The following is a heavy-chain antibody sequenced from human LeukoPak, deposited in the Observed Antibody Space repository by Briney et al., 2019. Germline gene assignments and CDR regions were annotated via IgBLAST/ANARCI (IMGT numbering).Heavy chain of an antibody. Sequence: PGGSLRLSCAASGFTFSSYAMSWVRQAPGKGLEWVAVISYDGSNKYYADSVKGRFTISRDNSKNTLYLQMNSLRAEDTAVYYCARDLIAVAGDVLDYWGQGTLVTVSS. V-gene: IGHV3-30-3*01. CDR1: GFTFSSYA. D-gene: IGHD6-19*01. CDR2: ISYDGSNK. J-gene: IGHJ4*02. CDR3: ARDLIAVAGDVLDY.